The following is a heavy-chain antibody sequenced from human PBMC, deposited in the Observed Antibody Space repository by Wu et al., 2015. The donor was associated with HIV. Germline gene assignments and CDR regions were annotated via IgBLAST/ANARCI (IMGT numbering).Heavy chain of an antibody. CDR3: ASANSGYCSGGSCPGAFDI. D-gene: IGHD2-15*01. J-gene: IGHJ3*02. CDR1: GGTFSSYA. V-gene: IGHV1-69*05. Sequence: QVQLVQSGAEVKKPGSSVKVSCKASGGTFSSYAISWVRQAPGQGLEWMGGIIPIFGTANYAQKFQGRVTITTDESTSTAYMELSSLRSEDTAVYYCASANSGYCSGGSCPGAFDIWGQGTMVTVSS. CDR2: IIPIFGTA.